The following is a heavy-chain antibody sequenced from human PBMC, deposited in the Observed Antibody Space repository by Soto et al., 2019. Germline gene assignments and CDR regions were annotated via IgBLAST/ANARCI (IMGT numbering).Heavy chain of an antibody. D-gene: IGHD3-10*01. Sequence: QVQLQQWGAGLLKPSETLSLTCAVYGGSFSGYYWSWIRQPPGKGLEWIGEINHSGSTNYNPSLKSRVTISVDTSKNQFSLKLSSVTAADTAVYYCSISRGVYKYFQHWGQGTLVTVSS. V-gene: IGHV4-34*01. J-gene: IGHJ1*01. CDR1: GGSFSGYY. CDR3: SISRGVYKYFQH. CDR2: INHSGST.